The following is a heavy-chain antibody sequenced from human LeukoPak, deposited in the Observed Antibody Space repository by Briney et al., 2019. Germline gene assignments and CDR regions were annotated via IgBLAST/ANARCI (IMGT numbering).Heavy chain of an antibody. Sequence: MPSETLSLTCTVSGGSISSYYWSWIRQPPGKGLEWIGYIYYSGSTNYKPSLKSRVTISVDTSKNQFSLKLSSVTAADTAVYYCARGGYYGSGNDFRFDPWGQGTLVTVSS. CDR1: GGSISSYY. J-gene: IGHJ5*02. D-gene: IGHD3-10*01. CDR3: ARGGYYGSGNDFRFDP. CDR2: IYYSGST. V-gene: IGHV4-59*01.